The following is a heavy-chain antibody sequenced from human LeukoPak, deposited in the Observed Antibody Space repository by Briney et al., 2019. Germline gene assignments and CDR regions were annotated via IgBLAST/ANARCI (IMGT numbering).Heavy chain of an antibody. CDR1: GFTFISYG. Sequence: GRSLRLSCAASGFTFISYGMQWVRQAPGRGLEWVAVVSYDATNKYYADSVKGRFTISRDHSKNTLYLQMNSLRTEDTAVYYCAKDRFVCGGSYYSPFDHWGQGTLVTVSS. V-gene: IGHV3-30*18. CDR2: VSYDATNK. CDR3: AKDRFVCGGSYYSPFDH. D-gene: IGHD2-15*01. J-gene: IGHJ4*02.